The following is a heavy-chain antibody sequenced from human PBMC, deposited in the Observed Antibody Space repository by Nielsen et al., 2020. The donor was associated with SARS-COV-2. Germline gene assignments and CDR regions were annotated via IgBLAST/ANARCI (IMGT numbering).Heavy chain of an antibody. D-gene: IGHD2-2*01. V-gene: IGHV3-7*03. CDR1: GFTFSSYW. J-gene: IGHJ2*01. CDR2: IKQDGSEK. CDR3: ARDGYQLHIDAYSWYFDL. Sequence: GESLKISCAASGFTFSSYWMSWVRQAPGKGLEWVANIKQDGSEKYYVDSVKGRFTISRDNAKNSLYLQMNSLRAEDTAVYYCARDGYQLHIDAYSWYFDLWGRGTLVTVSS.